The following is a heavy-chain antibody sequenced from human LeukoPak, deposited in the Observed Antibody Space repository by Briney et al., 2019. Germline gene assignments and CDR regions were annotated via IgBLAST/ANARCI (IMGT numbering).Heavy chain of an antibody. CDR3: ARRYCSGGSCQLRLFDY. D-gene: IGHD2-15*01. CDR2: ISNSGGST. Sequence: PGGSLRLSCEASGFTFSSYAMTWVRQAPGKGLEWVSGISNSGGSTYYADSVKGRFTISRDNSKNTLYLQMNSLRAEDTAVYYCARRYCSGGSCQLRLFDYWGQGTLVTVSS. CDR1: GFTFSSYA. V-gene: IGHV3-23*01. J-gene: IGHJ4*02.